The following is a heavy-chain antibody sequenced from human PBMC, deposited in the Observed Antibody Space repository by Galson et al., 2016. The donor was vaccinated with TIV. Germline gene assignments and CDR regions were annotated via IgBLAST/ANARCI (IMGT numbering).Heavy chain of an antibody. V-gene: IGHV4-39*07. D-gene: IGHD3-10*01. Sequence: ETLSLTCTVSGASLTSVTDYWGWIRQPPGKGLQWIGTVYYSGSTYYNPSLESRVTMSRDTSTSQFSLNLVSVTAADTAVYYCARDNRNSHGSGSYYAFDSWGQGILVTVSS. J-gene: IGHJ4*02. CDR2: VYYSGST. CDR3: ARDNRNSHGSGSYYAFDS. CDR1: GASLTSVTDY.